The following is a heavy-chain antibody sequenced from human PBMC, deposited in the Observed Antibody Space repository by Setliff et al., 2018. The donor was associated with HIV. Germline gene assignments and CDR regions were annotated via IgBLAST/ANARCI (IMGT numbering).Heavy chain of an antibody. CDR2: IIPLFGTA. D-gene: IGHD3-22*01. J-gene: IGHJ6*02. CDR1: GDTFSNSL. Sequence: SVKVSCKASGDTFSNSLVTWVRQAPGQGLEWMGGIIPLFGTANYAQKFQGRVTITADESTSTAYMELSSLRSEDTAVYYCASGLMDSSGYYYYGMDVWGQGTTVTVSS. CDR3: ASGLMDSSGYYYYGMDV. V-gene: IGHV1-69*13.